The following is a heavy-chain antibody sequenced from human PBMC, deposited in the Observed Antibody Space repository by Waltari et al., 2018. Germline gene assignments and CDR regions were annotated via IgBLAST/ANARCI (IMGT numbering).Heavy chain of an antibody. CDR2: IHSGGNT. CDR1: GFDVSSSY. V-gene: IGHV3-53*01. CDR3: AKDRSYGHSLAN. D-gene: IGHD4-17*01. Sequence: GFDVSSSYMNWVRQAPGKGLEWVSGIHSGGNTYYADSVKGRFTISRDNSKNTLYLQMNSLRAEDTAVYYCAKDRSYGHSLANWGQGTLVTVSS. J-gene: IGHJ4*02.